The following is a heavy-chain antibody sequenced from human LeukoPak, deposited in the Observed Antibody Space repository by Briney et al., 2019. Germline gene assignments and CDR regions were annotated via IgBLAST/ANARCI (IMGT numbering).Heavy chain of an antibody. J-gene: IGHJ3*02. D-gene: IGHD6-19*01. CDR1: GFTVSNNY. V-gene: IGHV3-53*01. CDR3: ARGGPKPPVGAGAAFDI. Sequence: PGGSLRLSCAASGFTVSNNYLSWVRQAPGKGLEWVSVIYSGGTTYYADSVKGRFTISRDNSKNTLYLQMNSLRAEDTAVYYCARGGPKPPVGAGAAFDIWGQGTMVTVSS. CDR2: IYSGGTT.